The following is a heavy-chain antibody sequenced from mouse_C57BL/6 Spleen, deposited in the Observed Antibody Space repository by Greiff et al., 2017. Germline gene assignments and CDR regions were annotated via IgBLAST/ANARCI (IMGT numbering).Heavy chain of an antibody. V-gene: IGHV1-31*01. CDR2: IYPYNGVS. D-gene: IGHD1-1*01. CDR3: AKSDYYGSSCLYFDY. CDR1: GYSFTGYY. Sequence: EVKLQESGPELAKPGASVKISCKASGYSFTGYYMHWVKQSHGNILDWIGYIYPYNGVSSYNQKFKGKDTLTADKSSSTAYMELRSLTSEDSAVYYCAKSDYYGSSCLYFDYWGQGTTLTVSS. J-gene: IGHJ2*01.